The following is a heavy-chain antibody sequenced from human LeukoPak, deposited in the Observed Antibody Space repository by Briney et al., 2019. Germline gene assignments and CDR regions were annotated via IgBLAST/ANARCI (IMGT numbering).Heavy chain of an antibody. J-gene: IGHJ4*02. D-gene: IGHD2-15*01. CDR2: IYYSGST. Sequence: SETLSLTCTVSGGSISSSSYYWGWIRQPPGKGLEWIGYIYYSGSTYYNPSLKSRVTISVDTSKNQFSLKLSSVTAADTAVYYCARAVGDYFDYWGQGTLVTVSS. CDR3: ARAVGDYFDY. V-gene: IGHV4-31*03. CDR1: GGSISSSSYY.